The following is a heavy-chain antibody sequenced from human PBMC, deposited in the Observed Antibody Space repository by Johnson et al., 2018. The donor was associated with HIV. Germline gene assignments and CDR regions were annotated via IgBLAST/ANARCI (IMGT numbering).Heavy chain of an antibody. Sequence: VQLVESGGGLVQPGGSLRLSCAASGFTFSNYDMHWVRQVTGKGLEWVSSIGTTGDTYYPGSVKGRFTISRENAKNSLYLHMNSLRAEDTAVYYCARACRDGYTCDAFDIWGQGTMVTVSS. CDR1: GFTFSNYD. V-gene: IGHV3-13*01. CDR3: ARACRDGYTCDAFDI. D-gene: IGHD5-24*01. CDR2: IGTTGDT. J-gene: IGHJ3*02.